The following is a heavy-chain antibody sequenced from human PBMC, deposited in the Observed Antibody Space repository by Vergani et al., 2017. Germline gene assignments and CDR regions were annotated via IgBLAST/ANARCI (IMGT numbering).Heavy chain of an antibody. CDR3: AKDXLFHLYCSRTSCYTDLDY. Sequence: QVQLVESGGGVVQPGRSLRLSCAASGFTFSSYGMHWVRPAPGKGLEWVAVIWYDGSNKYYADSVKGRFTISRDNSKNTLYLQMNSLRAEDTAVYYCAKDXLFHLYCSRTSCYTDLDYWGQGTLVTVSS. D-gene: IGHD2-2*02. CDR2: IWYDGSNK. CDR1: GFTFSSYG. J-gene: IGHJ4*02. V-gene: IGHV3-33*06.